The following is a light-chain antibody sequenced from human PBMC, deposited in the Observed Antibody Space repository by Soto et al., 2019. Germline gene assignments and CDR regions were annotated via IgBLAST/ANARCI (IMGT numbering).Light chain of an antibody. CDR2: DAS. Sequence: DIQMTQSPSSLSASVGDRVTITCRASQDISNYLAWYQRKPGKVPKLLIFDASTLQTGVQSRFSGSGAGTVFTLTISGLQPEDVAAYYCQQYNSAPNTFGRGTRLEIK. J-gene: IGKJ2*01. CDR3: QQYNSAPNT. V-gene: IGKV1-27*01. CDR1: QDISNY.